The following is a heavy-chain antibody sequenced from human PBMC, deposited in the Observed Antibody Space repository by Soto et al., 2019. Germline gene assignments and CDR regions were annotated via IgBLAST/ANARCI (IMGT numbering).Heavy chain of an antibody. D-gene: IGHD5-18*01. CDR2: LRDSGVSP. CDR1: GFPFSSYA. V-gene: IGHV3-23*01. Sequence: EVHLLESGGGLVQPGGSLRLSCAGSGFPFSSYAMSWVRQAPEKGLEWVSALRDSGVSPYYADSVKGRFTIYRDNSKNTLYLQMDSLRVEDTALYYCAKMTSDSYGRNYGMDVWGQGTTVTVSS. CDR3: AKMTSDSYGRNYGMDV. J-gene: IGHJ6*02.